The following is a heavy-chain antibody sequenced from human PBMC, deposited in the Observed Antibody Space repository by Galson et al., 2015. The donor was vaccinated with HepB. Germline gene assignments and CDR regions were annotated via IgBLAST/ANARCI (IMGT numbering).Heavy chain of an antibody. J-gene: IGHJ6*03. Sequence: SLRLSCAASGFTFSSYWMHWVRQAPGKGLVWVSRINSDGSSTSYADSVKGRFTISRDNAKNTLYLQMNSLRAEDTAVYYCAGALSLRYYMDVWGKGTTVTVSS. CDR2: INSDGSST. V-gene: IGHV3-74*01. CDR3: AGALSLRYYMDV. D-gene: IGHD2-15*01. CDR1: GFTFSSYW.